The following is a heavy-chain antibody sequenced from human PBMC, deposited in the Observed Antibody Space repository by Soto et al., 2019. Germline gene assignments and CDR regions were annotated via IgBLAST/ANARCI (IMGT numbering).Heavy chain of an antibody. CDR3: ASLTAAAANFDY. V-gene: IGHV4-39*01. J-gene: IGHJ4*02. CDR1: GGSTSSRSYY. CDR2: IYYSGST. Sequence: SETLSLTCTVSGGSTSSRSYYWGWIRQPPGKGLEWIGSIYYSGSTYYNPSLKSRVTISVDTSKNQFSLKLSSVTAADTAVYYCASLTAAAANFDYWGQGTLVTVSS. D-gene: IGHD6-13*01.